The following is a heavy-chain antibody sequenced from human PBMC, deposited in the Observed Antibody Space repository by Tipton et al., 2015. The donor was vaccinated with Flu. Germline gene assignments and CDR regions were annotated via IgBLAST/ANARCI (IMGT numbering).Heavy chain of an antibody. CDR2: IKPSAGDT. J-gene: IGHJ6*02. V-gene: IGHV1-46*01. Sequence: QVQLVQSGAEVKRPVASVQGSCKASGYTFTNYFMHWVRQAPGQGLEWIGLIKPSAGDTVYAQKFQGRVTMTRDTSTGTVYMDLYSLTSEDTAVYYCAREDNSWDVWGQGTTVTVS. CDR1: GYTFTNYF. CDR3: AREDNSWDV. D-gene: IGHD4-11*01.